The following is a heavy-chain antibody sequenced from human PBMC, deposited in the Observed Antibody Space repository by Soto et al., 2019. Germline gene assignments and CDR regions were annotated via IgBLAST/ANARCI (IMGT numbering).Heavy chain of an antibody. CDR1: GGSISSGGHY. J-gene: IGHJ4*02. Sequence: PSETLSLTCTVSGGSISSGGHYWSWIRQHPGKGLEWIGHIYDSENTYHNPSFKSRVSISPDTSKNQFSLKLKSVTAADTAVYYCARVDHRGYFAILTDYWGQGTLVTVS. D-gene: IGHD3-9*01. CDR3: ARVDHRGYFAILTDY. CDR2: IYDSENT. V-gene: IGHV4-31*03.